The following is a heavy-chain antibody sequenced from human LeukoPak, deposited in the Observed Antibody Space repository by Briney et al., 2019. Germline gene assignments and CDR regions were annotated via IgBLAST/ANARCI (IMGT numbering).Heavy chain of an antibody. J-gene: IGHJ4*02. CDR3: AKDRNRYCSGGSCLPEA. CDR2: ISYDGSNK. V-gene: IGHV3-30*18. CDR1: GFTFSSYG. D-gene: IGHD2-15*01. Sequence: GGSLRLSCAASGFTFSSYGMHWVRQAPGKGLEWVAVISYDGSNKYYADSVKGRFTISRDNSKNTLYLQMNSLRAEDTAVYYCAKDRNRYCSGGSCLPEAWGQGTLVTVSS.